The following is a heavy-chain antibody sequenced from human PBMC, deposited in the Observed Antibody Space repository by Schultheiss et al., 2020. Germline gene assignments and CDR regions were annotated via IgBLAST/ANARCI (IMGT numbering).Heavy chain of an antibody. V-gene: IGHV1-69*13. D-gene: IGHD3-10*01. J-gene: IGHJ4*02. Sequence: SVKVSCKASGGTFSSYAISWVRQAPGQGLEWMGGIIPIFGTANYAQKFQGRVTITADESTSTAYMELSSLRSEDTAVYYCARGGYGSGSYYTDYYFDYWGQGTLVTVSS. CDR2: IIPIFGTA. CDR1: GGTFSSYA. CDR3: ARGGYGSGSYYTDYYFDY.